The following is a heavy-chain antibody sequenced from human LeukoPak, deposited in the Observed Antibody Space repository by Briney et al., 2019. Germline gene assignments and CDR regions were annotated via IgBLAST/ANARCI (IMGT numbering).Heavy chain of an antibody. CDR2: INHSGST. J-gene: IGHJ3*02. Sequence: SETLSLTCAVYGGSFSAFYWSWIRRPPGKKLEWIGEINHSGSTNQNPSLKSRVTMSVDTSNHRFSLRLRSVTAADTAVYYCARMVRERHSFDIWGRGTMVTVSP. CDR3: ARMVRERHSFDI. CDR1: GGSFSAFY. D-gene: IGHD3-10*01. V-gene: IGHV4-34*01.